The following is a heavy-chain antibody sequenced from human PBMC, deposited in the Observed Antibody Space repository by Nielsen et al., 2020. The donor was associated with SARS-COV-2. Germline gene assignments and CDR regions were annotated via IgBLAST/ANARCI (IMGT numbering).Heavy chain of an antibody. J-gene: IGHJ5*02. D-gene: IGHD1-26*01. Sequence: SKTLSLTCAISGGTFGIYYWSWIRQPPGKGLEWIGYIYNSGSTSYNPSLKSRLTISVDTSKNQFSLKLSSVTAADTAVYYCVRVELLLEGVHWFDPWGQGTLVTVSS. CDR3: VRVELLLEGVHWFDP. V-gene: IGHV4-30-4*08. CDR1: GGTFGIYY. CDR2: IYNSGST.